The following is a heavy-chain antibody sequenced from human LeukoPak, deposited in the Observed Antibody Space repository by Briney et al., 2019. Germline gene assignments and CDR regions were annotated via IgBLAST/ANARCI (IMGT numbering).Heavy chain of an antibody. Sequence: SGTLSLTCAVSGGSISSSNWWSWVRQPPGKGLEWIGEIYHSGSTNYNPSLKSRVTISVDKSKNQFSLKLSSVTAADTAVYYCARGEYKWELLRYDYWGQGTLVTVSS. CDR1: GGSISSSNW. V-gene: IGHV4-4*02. CDR2: IYHSGST. CDR3: ARGEYKWELLRYDY. J-gene: IGHJ4*02. D-gene: IGHD1-26*01.